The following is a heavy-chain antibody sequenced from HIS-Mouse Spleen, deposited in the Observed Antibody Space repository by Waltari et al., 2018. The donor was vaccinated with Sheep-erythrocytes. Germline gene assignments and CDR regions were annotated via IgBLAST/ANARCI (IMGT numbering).Heavy chain of an antibody. CDR1: GFTFRDYY. CDR2: MSSSGSTI. J-gene: IGHJ4*02. CDR3: AREPPYSSSWYFDY. Sequence: QVQLVESGGGLVKPGGSLRLSCAASGFTFRDYYMSWIRQAPGKGLEWGSYMSSSGSTIDYADSVKGRFTISRDNAKNSLYLQMNSLRAEDTAVYYCAREPPYSSSWYFDYWGQGTLVTVSS. D-gene: IGHD6-13*01. V-gene: IGHV3-11*01.